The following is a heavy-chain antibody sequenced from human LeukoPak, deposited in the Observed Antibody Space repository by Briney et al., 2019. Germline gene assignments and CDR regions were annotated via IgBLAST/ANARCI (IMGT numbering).Heavy chain of an antibody. CDR1: GFTFSSYS. D-gene: IGHD6-13*01. Sequence: PGGSLRLSCAASGFTFSSYSMNWVRQAPGKGLEWVSYISSSSSTIYYADSVKGRFTISRDNSKNTLYLQMNSLRAEDTAVCYCAKTPGRAAATLYYFDYWGQGTLVTVSS. CDR2: ISSSSSTI. J-gene: IGHJ4*02. V-gene: IGHV3-48*01. CDR3: AKTPGRAAATLYYFDY.